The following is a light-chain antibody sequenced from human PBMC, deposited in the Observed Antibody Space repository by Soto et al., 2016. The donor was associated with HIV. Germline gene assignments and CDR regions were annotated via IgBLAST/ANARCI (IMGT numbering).Light chain of an antibody. CDR1: QGISNY. V-gene: IGKV1-27*01. CDR2: AAS. J-gene: IGKJ3*01. Sequence: DIQMTQSPSSLSASVGDRVTITCRASQGISNYLAWYQQKPGKVPKLLIYAASTLQSGVPSRFSGSGSGTDFTLTISSLRPEDVATYYCQQSYSTPPFTFGPGTEVDIK. CDR3: QQSYSTPPFT.